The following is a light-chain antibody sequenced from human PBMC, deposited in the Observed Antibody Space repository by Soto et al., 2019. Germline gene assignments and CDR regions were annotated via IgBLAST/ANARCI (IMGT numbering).Light chain of an antibody. CDR3: CSYTSSTTFV. J-gene: IGLJ1*01. CDR2: EVT. CDR1: SSDVGGYNF. Sequence: QSALTQPASVSGSPGQSITVSCTGTSSDVGGYNFVSWFQQHPGKAPKLMIYEVTNRPSGVSSRFSGFKSGNTASLTISGLQPEDEADYYCCSYTSSTTFVFGTGTKLTVL. V-gene: IGLV2-14*01.